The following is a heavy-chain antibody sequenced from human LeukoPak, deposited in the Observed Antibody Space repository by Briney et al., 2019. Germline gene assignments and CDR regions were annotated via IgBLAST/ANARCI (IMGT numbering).Heavy chain of an antibody. CDR1: GGSISSYY. CDR3: ARSGGAYYDFWSGYSSDAFDI. Sequence: SETLSLTCTASGGSISSYYWSWIRQPPGKGLEWIGYIYYSGSTNYNPSLKSRVTISVDTSKNQFSLKLSSVTAADTAVYYCARSGGAYYDFWSGYSSDAFDIWGQGTMVSVSS. V-gene: IGHV4-59*01. CDR2: IYYSGST. J-gene: IGHJ3*02. D-gene: IGHD3-3*01.